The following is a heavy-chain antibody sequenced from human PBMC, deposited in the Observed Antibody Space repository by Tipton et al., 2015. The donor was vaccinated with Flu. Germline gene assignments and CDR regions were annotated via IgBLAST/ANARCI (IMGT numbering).Heavy chain of an antibody. D-gene: IGHD3-22*01. CDR2: IIPILGIA. Sequence: QLVQSGAEVKKPGSSVKVSCKASGGTFSSYAISWVRQAPGQGLEWMGRIIPILGIANYAQKFQGRVTITADKSTSTAYMELSSLRSEDTAVYYCARAYDSSGYDDYWGQGTLVTVSS. CDR1: GGTFSSYA. V-gene: IGHV1-69*09. CDR3: ARAYDSSGYDDY. J-gene: IGHJ4*02.